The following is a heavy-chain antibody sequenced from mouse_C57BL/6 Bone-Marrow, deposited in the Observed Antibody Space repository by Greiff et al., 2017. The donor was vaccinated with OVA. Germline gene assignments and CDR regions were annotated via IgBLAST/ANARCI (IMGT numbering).Heavy chain of an antibody. Sequence: QVQLQQSGAELVHPGSPVKMSCKASGYTFTSYWITWVKQRPGQGLEWIGDIYPGSGSTNYNEKFKSKATLTVDTSSSTAYMQLSSLTSEDSAVYYCARRPLRGSAMDYWGQGTSVTVSS. CDR2: IYPGSGST. J-gene: IGHJ4*01. CDR3: ARRPLRGSAMDY. V-gene: IGHV1-55*01. CDR1: GYTFTSYW.